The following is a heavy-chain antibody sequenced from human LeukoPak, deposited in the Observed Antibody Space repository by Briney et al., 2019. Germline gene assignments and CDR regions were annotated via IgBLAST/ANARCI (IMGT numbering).Heavy chain of an antibody. CDR1: GFTVTSNY. CDR3: AREFSGSDGFFDC. J-gene: IGHJ4*02. CDR2: IYSGGVT. V-gene: IGHV3-66*02. D-gene: IGHD6-19*01. Sequence: PGGSLRLSCAASGFTVTSNYMSWVRQAPGKGLEWVSVIYSGGVTYYADSVKGRFTISRDNRKNTLFLQMNSQRAEDTAVYYCAREFSGSDGFFDCWGQGTLVTVSS.